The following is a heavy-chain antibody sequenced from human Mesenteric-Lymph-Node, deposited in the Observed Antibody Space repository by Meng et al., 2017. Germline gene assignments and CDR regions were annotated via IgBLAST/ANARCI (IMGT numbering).Heavy chain of an antibody. CDR2: IYYSGST. V-gene: IGHV4-28*01. CDR3: ARNVPGTSAYYD. Sequence: QVQLQGSGPGSVKPSDPPSLTCAVSGYSISSTNWWGWIRQPPGKGLEWIGYIYYSGSTSYNPSLKSRVTMSVDTSKNQFSLNLNSVTAVDTAVYYWARNVPGTSAYYDWGQGTLVTVSS. J-gene: IGHJ4*02. D-gene: IGHD3-22*01. CDR1: GYSISSTNW.